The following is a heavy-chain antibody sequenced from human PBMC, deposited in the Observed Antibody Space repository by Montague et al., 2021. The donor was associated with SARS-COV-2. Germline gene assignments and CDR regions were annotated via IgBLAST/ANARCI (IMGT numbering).Heavy chain of an antibody. Sequence: SETLSLTCTVSGGSISSTTYYWGWIRQPPGKGLEWIGSIYYSGTTYYNPSLKGRVTMSIDTSKNQFSLKLRSVTAAETALFYCATIAETGTEGGIDYWGQGALVTVSS. CDR1: GGSISSTTYY. D-gene: IGHD6-19*01. CDR3: ATIAETGTEGGIDY. CDR2: IYYSGTT. V-gene: IGHV4-39*01. J-gene: IGHJ4*02.